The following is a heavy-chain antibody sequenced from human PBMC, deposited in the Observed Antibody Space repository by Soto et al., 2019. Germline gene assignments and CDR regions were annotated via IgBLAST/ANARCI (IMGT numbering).Heavy chain of an antibody. J-gene: IGHJ4*02. CDR1: GDSFTNYY. Sequence: ASVKVSCKACGDSFTNYYMHWVRQAPGQGLEWMGMINPNGGSTGYAQKFQDRVTLTRDTSTNTVYMELSSLRSEDTAMFYCTRAYDDIGYYYTGDCWGQGTLVTVSS. D-gene: IGHD3-22*01. CDR3: TRAYDDIGYYYTGDC. V-gene: IGHV1-46*03. CDR2: INPNGGST.